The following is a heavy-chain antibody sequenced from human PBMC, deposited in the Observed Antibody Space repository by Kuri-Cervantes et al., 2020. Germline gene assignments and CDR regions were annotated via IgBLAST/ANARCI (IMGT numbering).Heavy chain of an antibody. V-gene: IGHV3-33*01. J-gene: IGHJ4*02. CDR2: IWYDGSSK. Sequence: GESLKISCAASGFTFSSYGMHWVRQAPGKGLEWVAVIWYDGSSKYYADSVKGRFTISRDNSKNTLYLQMNSLRAEDTAVYYCARDRGYYGSGNYFDYWGQGTLVTLL. D-gene: IGHD3-10*01. CDR3: ARDRGYYGSGNYFDY. CDR1: GFTFSSYG.